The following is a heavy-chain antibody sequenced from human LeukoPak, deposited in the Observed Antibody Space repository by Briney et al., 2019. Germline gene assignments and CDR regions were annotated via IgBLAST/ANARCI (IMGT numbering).Heavy chain of an antibody. J-gene: IGHJ4*02. Sequence: PSETLSLTCAVSGGSISSSNWWSWVRQPPGKGLEWIGEIYHSGSTNYNPSLKSRVTISVDKSKNQFSLKLSSVTAADTAVYYCARSRIAVVGAPRTGMGYWGQGTLVTVSS. V-gene: IGHV4-4*02. CDR2: IYHSGST. D-gene: IGHD6-19*01. CDR1: GGSISSSNW. CDR3: ARSRIAVVGAPRTGMGY.